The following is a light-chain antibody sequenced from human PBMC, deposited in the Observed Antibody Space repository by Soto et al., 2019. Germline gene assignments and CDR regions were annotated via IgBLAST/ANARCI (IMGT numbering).Light chain of an antibody. CDR1: NSDVGRYNY. Sequence: QSALTQPASVSGSPGQSITISCTGTNSDVGRYNYVSWYQQHADKAPKLMIYEVSNRPSGISNRFSGSKSGNTASLTISGLQSEDEADYYCSSYTSSGTRVFGGGTKVTVL. J-gene: IGLJ2*01. CDR2: EVS. CDR3: SSYTSSGTRV. V-gene: IGLV2-14*01.